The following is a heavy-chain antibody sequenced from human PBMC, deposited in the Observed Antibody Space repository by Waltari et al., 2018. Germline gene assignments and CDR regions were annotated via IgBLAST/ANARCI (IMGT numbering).Heavy chain of an antibody. J-gene: IGHJ6*02. CDR1: GYTFTGYY. V-gene: IGHV1-2*04. Sequence: QVQLVQSGAEVKKPGASVKVSCKASGYTFTGYYMHWVRQAPGQGLEWMGWINPNSGGTNYAQKFQGWVTMTRDTSISTAYMELSRLRSDDTAVYYCARARSIAAVDYYGMDVWGQGTTVTVSS. D-gene: IGHD6-13*01. CDR3: ARARSIAAVDYYGMDV. CDR2: INPNSGGT.